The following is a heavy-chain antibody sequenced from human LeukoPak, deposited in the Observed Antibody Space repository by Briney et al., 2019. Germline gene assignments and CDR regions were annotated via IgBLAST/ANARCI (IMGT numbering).Heavy chain of an antibody. V-gene: IGHV3-11*01. CDR1: GFTFSDYY. Sequence: GGSLRLSCAAPGFTFSDYYMSWIRQAPGKGLEWVSYISSSGSTIYYADSVKGRFTISRDNAKNSLYLQMNSLRAEDTAVYYCARERRSSGNDAFDIWGQGTMVTVSS. D-gene: IGHD6-19*01. CDR2: ISSSGSTI. J-gene: IGHJ3*02. CDR3: ARERRSSGNDAFDI.